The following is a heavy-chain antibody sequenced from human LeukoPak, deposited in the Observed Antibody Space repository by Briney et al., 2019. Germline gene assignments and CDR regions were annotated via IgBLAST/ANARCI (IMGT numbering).Heavy chain of an antibody. CDR1: GFTFSSYW. D-gene: IGHD2-21*01. Sequence: GGSLRLSCAASGFTFSSYWMHWVRQGPGKGLVWVSRISNDGSSTSYADSVKGRFTISRDNANNTVYLQMNRLRAEDTAVYYCARVFNAFSFDLWGRGTLVTVSS. CDR2: ISNDGSST. CDR3: ARVFNAFSFDL. V-gene: IGHV3-74*01. J-gene: IGHJ2*01.